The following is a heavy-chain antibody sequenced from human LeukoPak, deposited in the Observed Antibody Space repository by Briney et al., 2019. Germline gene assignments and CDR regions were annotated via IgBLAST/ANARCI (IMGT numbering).Heavy chain of an antibody. D-gene: IGHD6-19*01. CDR3: AKVDTSCWYGVLDF. J-gene: IGHJ4*02. Sequence: PGGSLTLSCVASGFTFTTYSLSWVRQAPGKGLEWVSTISADGRRSNYADSVKGRFTISRDTSKNTLYLQMNSLRAEDTAKYYCAKVDTSCWYGVLDFWGQGNLITVSS. CDR2: ISADGRRS. CDR1: GFTFTTYS. V-gene: IGHV3-23*01.